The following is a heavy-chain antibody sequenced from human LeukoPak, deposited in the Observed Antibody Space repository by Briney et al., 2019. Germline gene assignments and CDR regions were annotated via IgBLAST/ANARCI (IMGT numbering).Heavy chain of an antibody. J-gene: IGHJ4*02. CDR2: ISGSGGYT. Sequence: PGGSLRLSCAASGCTFSSYAMSWVRQAPGKGLEWVSAISGSGGYTYYADSVKGRFTISRDNSKNTLYLQMNSLRAEDTAVYYCAKYDGVATNLYFDYWGQGTLVTVSS. D-gene: IGHD5-12*01. V-gene: IGHV3-23*01. CDR1: GCTFSSYA. CDR3: AKYDGVATNLYFDY.